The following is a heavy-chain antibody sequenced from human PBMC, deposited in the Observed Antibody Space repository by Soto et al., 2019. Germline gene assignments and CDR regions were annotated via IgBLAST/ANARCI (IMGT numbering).Heavy chain of an antibody. CDR3: ARDSSGWYVTLDWFDP. J-gene: IGHJ5*02. Sequence: PGGSLRLSCAASGFTFSSYWMSWVRQAPGKGLEWVASIKQDGSEKYYVDSVKGRFTISRDNAKNSLYLQMNSLRAEDTAVYYCARDSSGWYVTLDWFDPWGQGNLVTVSS. CDR2: IKQDGSEK. V-gene: IGHV3-7*03. CDR1: GFTFSSYW. D-gene: IGHD6-19*01.